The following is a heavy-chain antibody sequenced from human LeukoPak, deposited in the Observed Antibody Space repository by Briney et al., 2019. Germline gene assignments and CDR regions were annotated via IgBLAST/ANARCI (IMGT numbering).Heavy chain of an antibody. D-gene: IGHD3-10*01. V-gene: IGHV3-30*03. CDR1: GFPFSGSA. CDR2: ISTDGKSK. J-gene: IGHJ4*02. CDR3: ARGTVTMVDY. Sequence: PGGSLRLSCVAAGFPFSGSAMHWVRQAPGKGLEWVAVISTDGKSKYYGDSVQGRFTISRDNSKNTLYLQMKSLRAEDTAVYYCARGTVTMVDYWGQGTLVTVSS.